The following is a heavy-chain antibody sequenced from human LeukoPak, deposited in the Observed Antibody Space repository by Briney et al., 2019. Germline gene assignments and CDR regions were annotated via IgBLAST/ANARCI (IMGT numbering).Heavy chain of an antibody. CDR1: GFTFSSYA. CDR3: AKAWVLIVVVTFDAFDI. V-gene: IGHV3-23*01. Sequence: QSGGSLRLSFAASGFTFSSYAMSWVRQAPGKGLEWVSAISGSGGSTYYADSVKGRFTISRDNSKNTPYLQMNSLRAEDTAVYYCAKAWVLIVVVTFDAFDIWAKGQWSPSLQ. D-gene: IGHD3-22*01. J-gene: IGHJ3*02. CDR2: ISGSGGST.